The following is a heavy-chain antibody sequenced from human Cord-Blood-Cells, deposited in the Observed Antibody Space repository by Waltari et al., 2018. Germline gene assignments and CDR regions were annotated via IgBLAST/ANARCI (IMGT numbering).Heavy chain of an antibody. CDR2: ISSSGSTI. Sequence: EVQLVESGGCLVQPGGSLRLPCAASGFTFSSYEMNWVRQAPGKGLEWVSYISSSGSTIYYADSVKGRFTISRDNAKNSLYLQMNSLRAEDTAVYYCARAPLDIVVVVAANAFDIWGQGTMVTVSS. V-gene: IGHV3-48*03. J-gene: IGHJ3*02. CDR1: GFTFSSYE. CDR3: ARAPLDIVVVVAANAFDI. D-gene: IGHD2-15*01.